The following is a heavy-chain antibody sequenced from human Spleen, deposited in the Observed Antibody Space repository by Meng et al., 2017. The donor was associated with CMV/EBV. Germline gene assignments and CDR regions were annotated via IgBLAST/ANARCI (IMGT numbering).Heavy chain of an antibody. Sequence: AASGFTFSSYAMSWVRQAPGKGLEWVSAVSGSGGSTYYADSVKGRFTISRDNSKNTLYLQMNSLRAEDTAVYYCAKDFRGVAQLFDYWGQGTLVTVSS. CDR3: AKDFRGVAQLFDY. CDR1: GFTFSSYA. D-gene: IGHD5-12*01. J-gene: IGHJ4*02. V-gene: IGHV3-23*01. CDR2: VSGSGGST.